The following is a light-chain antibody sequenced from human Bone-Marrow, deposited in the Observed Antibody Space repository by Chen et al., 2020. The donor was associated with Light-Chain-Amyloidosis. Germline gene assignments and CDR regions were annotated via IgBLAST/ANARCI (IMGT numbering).Light chain of an antibody. J-gene: IGLJ2*01. V-gene: IGLV3-25*03. CDR3: QSADSSGTYEVI. CDR2: RDT. Sequence: SYELTQPPSVSVSPGQTARITCSGDDLPTKYAYWYQQKPGQAPVLVIHRDTERPSGISVRFSGSSSGTTATLIISGVQAEDEADYHCQSADSSGTYEVIFGGGTKLTVL. CDR1: DLPTKY.